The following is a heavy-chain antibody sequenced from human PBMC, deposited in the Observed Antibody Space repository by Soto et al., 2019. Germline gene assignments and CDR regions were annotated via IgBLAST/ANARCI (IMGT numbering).Heavy chain of an antibody. CDR1: GFTFSEFA. CDR2: ISGGGDAT. V-gene: IGHV3-23*01. Sequence: EVQLLESGGGLVQPGGSLTLSCAASGFTFSEFAMNWVRQAPGKGLAWVSGISGGGDATFYADSVKGRFTISRVQSKNTVYLQMNGLRADDTAVYYCVKKIAGTTTSGAYWSFDLWRRGTLVAVSS. CDR3: VKKIAGTTTSGAYWSFDL. D-gene: IGHD1-26*01. J-gene: IGHJ2*01.